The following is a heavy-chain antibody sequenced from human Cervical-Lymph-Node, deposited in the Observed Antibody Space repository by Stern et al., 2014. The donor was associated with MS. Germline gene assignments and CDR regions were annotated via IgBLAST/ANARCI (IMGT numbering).Heavy chain of an antibody. D-gene: IGHD2/OR15-2a*01. V-gene: IGHV3-11*01. Sequence: VQLVESGGGLVKPGGSLTLSCAASGFTFSDYYMNWIRQTPGQGLEWVSYINGSGTAIYYADSVKGRFTNSRDNGKKSLYLQMDSLRVEDTAIYYCANSIAWGQGTLVTVSS. CDR1: GFTFSDYY. J-gene: IGHJ5*02. CDR2: INGSGTAI. CDR3: ANSIA.